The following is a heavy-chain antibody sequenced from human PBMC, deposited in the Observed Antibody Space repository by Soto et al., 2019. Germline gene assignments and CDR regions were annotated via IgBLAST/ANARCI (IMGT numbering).Heavy chain of an antibody. Sequence: VQLVESGGGVVQPGRSLRLSCAASGFTFSSYGMHWVRQAPGKGLEWVAVIWYDGSNKYYADSVKGRFTISRDNSKNTLYLQMNSLRAEDTAVYYCARDRGPNIVVVVAAVDYWGQGTLVTVSS. CDR3: ARDRGPNIVVVVAAVDY. D-gene: IGHD2-15*01. CDR1: GFTFSSYG. V-gene: IGHV3-33*01. J-gene: IGHJ4*02. CDR2: IWYDGSNK.